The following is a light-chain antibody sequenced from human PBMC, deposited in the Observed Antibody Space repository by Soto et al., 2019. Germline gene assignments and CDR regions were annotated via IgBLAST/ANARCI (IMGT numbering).Light chain of an antibody. J-gene: IGKJ1*01. CDR1: QSVSTNF. V-gene: IGKV3-20*01. CDR2: GAS. Sequence: EIVLTQSPGTLSLSPGEGATLSCRASQSVSTNFFAWYQQKPGQAPRLLIYGASTRATGIPDRFSGSGSGTDFTLTISRLEPEYFALYYCQQYGKTSSTFGQGTKVEIK. CDR3: QQYGKTSST.